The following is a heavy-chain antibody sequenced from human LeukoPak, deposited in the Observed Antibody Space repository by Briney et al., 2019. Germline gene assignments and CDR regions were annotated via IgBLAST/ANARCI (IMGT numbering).Heavy chain of an antibody. D-gene: IGHD2-2*01. CDR3: ARGRRRGYCSSTSCLRDNWFDP. Sequence: SETLSLTCAVYGGSFSGYYWSWIRQPPGKGLEWIGEINHSGSTNYNPSLKSRVTISVDTSKNQFSLKLSSVTAADTAVCYCARGRRRGYCSSTSCLRDNWFDPWGQGTLVTVSS. J-gene: IGHJ5*02. CDR2: INHSGST. CDR1: GGSFSGYY. V-gene: IGHV4-34*01.